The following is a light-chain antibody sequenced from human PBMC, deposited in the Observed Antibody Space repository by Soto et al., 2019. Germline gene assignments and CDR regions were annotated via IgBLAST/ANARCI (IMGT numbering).Light chain of an antibody. Sequence: DIQLTQSPSFLCASVGDRVTITCRASQGISSYLAWYQQKPGKAPKLLIYAASTLQSGVPLRFSGSGSGTSFTLTISSLQAEDVACYYSVQALSRQKTFGQGTWVDIK. CDR3: VQALSRQKT. J-gene: IGKJ1*01. CDR2: AAS. V-gene: IGKV1-9*01. CDR1: QGISSY.